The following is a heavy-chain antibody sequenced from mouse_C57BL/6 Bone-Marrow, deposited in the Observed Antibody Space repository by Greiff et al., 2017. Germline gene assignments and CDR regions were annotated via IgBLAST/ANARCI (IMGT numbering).Heavy chain of an antibody. CDR2: INPNNGGT. V-gene: IGHV1-22*01. CDR3: ARRETAQVAWFAY. D-gene: IGHD3-2*02. Sequence: VQLQQSGPELVKPGASVKMSCKASGYTFTDYNMHWVKQSHGKSLEWIGYINPNNGGTSYNQKFKGKATLTVNKSSSTAYMELRSLTSEDSAVYYCARRETAQVAWFAYWGQGTLVTVSA. CDR1: GYTFTDYN. J-gene: IGHJ3*01.